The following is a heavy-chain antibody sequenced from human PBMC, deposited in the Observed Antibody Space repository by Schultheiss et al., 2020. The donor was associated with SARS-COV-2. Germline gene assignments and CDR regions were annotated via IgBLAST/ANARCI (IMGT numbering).Heavy chain of an antibody. CDR1: GYTFTASN. D-gene: IGHD6-6*01. J-gene: IGHJ4*02. CDR2: INLNSGAT. V-gene: IGHV1-2*04. CDR3: ARDSPYSSSSLDY. Sequence: ASVKVSCQASGYTFTASNMQWVRQAPGQGLEWMGWINLNSGATNYAQKFQGWVTMTRDTSINTAYMELSSLRSEDTAVYYCARDSPYSSSSLDYWGQGTLVTVSS.